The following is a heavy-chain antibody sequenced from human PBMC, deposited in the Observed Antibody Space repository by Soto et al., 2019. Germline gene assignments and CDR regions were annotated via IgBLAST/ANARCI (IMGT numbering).Heavy chain of an antibody. J-gene: IGHJ6*02. CDR1: GFTLSISW. CDR2: IKSKTDGGTT. D-gene: IGHD6-13*01. V-gene: IGHV3-15*07. CDR3: TTGVSSSWHY. Sequence: PGGSLRLSCAASGFTLSISWMNWVRQAPGKGLEWVGRIKSKTDGGTTDCAAPVRGRFTISRDDSKNTLFLQMNSLKIEDTAVYYCTTGVSSSWHYWGQGTTVTVSS.